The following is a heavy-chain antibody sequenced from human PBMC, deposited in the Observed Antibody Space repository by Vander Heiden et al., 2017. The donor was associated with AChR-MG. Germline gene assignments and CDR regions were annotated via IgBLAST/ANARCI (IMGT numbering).Heavy chain of an antibody. D-gene: IGHD6-13*01. CDR2: INPSGGSA. Sequence: QVQLVPSGAEVKKPGASVKASCKASGYIFISYYIHWVRQAPGQGLEWMGIINPSGGSASYAQKFQGRVTMTRDTSTSTVYMELSSLRSEDTAVYYCARQLRQQLDAWGQGTLVTVSS. CDR1: GYIFISYY. J-gene: IGHJ4*02. V-gene: IGHV1-46*01. CDR3: ARQLRQQLDA.